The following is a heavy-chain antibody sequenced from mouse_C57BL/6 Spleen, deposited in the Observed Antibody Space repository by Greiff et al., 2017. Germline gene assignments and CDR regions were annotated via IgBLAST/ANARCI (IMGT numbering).Heavy chain of an antibody. Sequence: QVQLKESGPELVKPGASVKISCKASGYAFSSSWMNWVKQRPGKGLEWIGRIYPGDGDTNYNGKFKGKATLTADKSSSTAYMQLSSLTSEDSAVYFCAREGTTVVAKDYFDYWGQGTTLTVSS. D-gene: IGHD1-1*01. CDR3: AREGTTVVAKDYFDY. CDR1: GYAFSSSW. J-gene: IGHJ2*01. CDR2: IYPGDGDT. V-gene: IGHV1-82*01.